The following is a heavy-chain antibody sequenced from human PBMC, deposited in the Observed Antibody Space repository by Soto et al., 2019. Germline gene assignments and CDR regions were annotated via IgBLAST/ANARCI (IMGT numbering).Heavy chain of an antibody. V-gene: IGHV3-23*01. J-gene: IGHJ5*02. CDR2: ISSTGQNS. CDR3: VKDPCGNYIRWFDP. Sequence: EVQLLDSGGGLVQPGGSLRLSCAASGFTFSSFAMSWVRQVPGKGLEWVSGISSTGQNSYYADPVKGRFTISRDNSQNTLYLQLNNLTADDTAIYYCVKDPCGNYIRWFDPWGQGTQVTVSS. D-gene: IGHD4-4*01. CDR1: GFTFSSFA.